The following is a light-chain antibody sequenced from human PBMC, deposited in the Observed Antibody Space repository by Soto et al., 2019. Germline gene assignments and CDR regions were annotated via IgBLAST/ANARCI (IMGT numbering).Light chain of an antibody. CDR3: QQYENSVMYT. J-gene: IGKJ2*01. CDR2: DVS. V-gene: IGKV3-20*01. Sequence: EIVLTQSPATLSLSPGERATLSCRASQSVRSSFFAWYQQKPGQAPRLLIYDVSRATGIPDRFSGSGSGTDFTLTINRLEPEDFAVYYCQQYENSVMYTFGQGTKLEIK. CDR1: QSVRSSF.